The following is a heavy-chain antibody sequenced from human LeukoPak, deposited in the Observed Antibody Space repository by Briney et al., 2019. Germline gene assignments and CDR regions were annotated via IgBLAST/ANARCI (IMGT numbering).Heavy chain of an antibody. V-gene: IGHV3-33*01. CDR1: GFTFNHYG. D-gene: IGHD4-11*01. Sequence: GGSLRLSCAAAGFTFNHYGMHWVRQAPGKGLEWVSVIWSDGTNKYYAASVKGRFTISRDDFDKTVYLQMSSLRPDDTGVYYCARDAQRGLDYSNSLQYWGQGTPVIVST. CDR3: ARDAQRGLDYSNSLQY. CDR2: IWSDGTNK. J-gene: IGHJ4*02.